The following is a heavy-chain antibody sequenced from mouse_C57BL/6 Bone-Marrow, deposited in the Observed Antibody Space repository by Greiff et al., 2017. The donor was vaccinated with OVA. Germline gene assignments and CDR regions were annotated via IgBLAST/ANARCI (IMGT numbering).Heavy chain of an antibody. Sequence: QVTLKVSGPGILQPSQTLSLTCSFSGFSLSTFGMGVGWIRQPSGKGLEWLAHIWWDDAKYYNPALKSRPTISKATSNHQVFLHIANEDTANTARYYCARMNYFDYWGQGTTLTVSS. CDR1: GFSLSTFGMG. J-gene: IGHJ2*01. V-gene: IGHV8-8*01. CDR2: IWWDDAK. CDR3: ARMNYFDY.